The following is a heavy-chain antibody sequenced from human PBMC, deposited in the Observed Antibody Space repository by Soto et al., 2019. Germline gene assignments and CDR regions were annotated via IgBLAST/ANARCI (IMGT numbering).Heavy chain of an antibody. CDR3: ARTRPGLYFDY. J-gene: IGHJ4*02. CDR1: RFTFSSDWMSFSSNW. V-gene: IGHV3-7*01. Sequence: PRGSLGLSCAASRFTFSSDWMSFSSNWMSWVRKAPGKGLEWVANIKVDGSEKYYVNSVKGRFPISRDNAQNSLYLQMNSPSAEDTVVCYCARTRPGLYFDYWGQGTLVTVSS. CDR2: IKVDGSEK.